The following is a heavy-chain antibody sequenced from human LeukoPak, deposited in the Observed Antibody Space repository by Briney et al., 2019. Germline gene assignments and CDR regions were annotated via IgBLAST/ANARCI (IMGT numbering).Heavy chain of an antibody. Sequence: SETLSLTCIVSGGSISYYYWSWIRQPPGKGLEWIGYIYYSGSTNYNPSLKSRVTISVDTSKNRFSLNLSSVTAADTAVYYCASMSRRYCSGGSCADVWGQGTTVTVSS. V-gene: IGHV4-59*01. CDR1: GGSISYYY. CDR3: ASMSRRYCSGGSCADV. D-gene: IGHD2-15*01. CDR2: IYYSGST. J-gene: IGHJ6*02.